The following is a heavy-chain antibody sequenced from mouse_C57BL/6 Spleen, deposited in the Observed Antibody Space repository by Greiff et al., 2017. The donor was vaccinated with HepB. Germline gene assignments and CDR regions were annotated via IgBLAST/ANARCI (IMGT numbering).Heavy chain of an antibody. Sequence: QVQLKESGAELVKPGASVKISCKASGYAFSSYWMNWVKQRPGKGLEWIGQIYPGDGDTNYNGKFKGKATLTADKSSSTAYMQLSSLTSEDSAVYFCAREDYYGSPSGFAYWGQGTLVTVSA. CDR3: AREDYYGSPSGFAY. CDR1: GYAFSSYW. CDR2: IYPGDGDT. J-gene: IGHJ3*01. D-gene: IGHD1-1*01. V-gene: IGHV1-80*01.